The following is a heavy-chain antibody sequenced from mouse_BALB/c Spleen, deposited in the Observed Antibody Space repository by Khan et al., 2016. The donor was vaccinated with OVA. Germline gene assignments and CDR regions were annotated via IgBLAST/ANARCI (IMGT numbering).Heavy chain of an antibody. D-gene: IGHD2-14*01. CDR2: INPDSSTI. CDR3: ARSYRYDGRDWFAY. Sequence: EVQLVESGGGLVQPGGSLKLSCAASGFDFSRYWMSWVRQAPGKGLEWIGEINPDSSTINYTPSLKDKFIISRDNAKNTLYLQMSNLRSEDTALFYGARSYRYDGRDWFAYWGQGTLVTVSA. J-gene: IGHJ3*01. CDR1: GFDFSRYW. V-gene: IGHV4-1*02.